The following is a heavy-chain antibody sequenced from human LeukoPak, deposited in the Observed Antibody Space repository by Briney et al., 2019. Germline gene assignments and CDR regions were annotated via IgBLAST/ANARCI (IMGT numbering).Heavy chain of an antibody. D-gene: IGHD3/OR15-3a*01. CDR1: GFTFRTFS. Sequence: PGGSLRLTCAASGFTFRTFSMKWVRQAPGKGLEWLSYISSGSSQIYYADSVKGRFIISRDDSQNLVYLQMNSLRAEDTAVYYCTYLRTPYYNDKWLDPWGQGALVSVSS. CDR2: ISSGSSQI. CDR3: TYLRTPYYNDKWLDP. J-gene: IGHJ5*02. V-gene: IGHV3-21*05.